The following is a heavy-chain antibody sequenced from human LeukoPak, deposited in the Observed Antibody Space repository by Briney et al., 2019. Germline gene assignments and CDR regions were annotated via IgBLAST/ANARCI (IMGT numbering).Heavy chain of an antibody. D-gene: IGHD3-10*01. J-gene: IGHJ4*02. Sequence: SETLSLTCAVYGGSFSGYYWSWIRQPPGKGLEWIGEINHSGSTNYNPSLKSRVTISVDTSKNQFSLKLSSVTAADTAVYYCARGRRLWFGELLRTHPSYFGYWGQGTLVTVSS. V-gene: IGHV4-34*01. CDR1: GGSFSGYY. CDR3: ARGRRLWFGELLRTHPSYFGY. CDR2: INHSGST.